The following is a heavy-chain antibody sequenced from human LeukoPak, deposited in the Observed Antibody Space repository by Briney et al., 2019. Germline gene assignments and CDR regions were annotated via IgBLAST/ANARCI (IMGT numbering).Heavy chain of an antibody. CDR3: ARLRAVAEDAFDI. Sequence: GGSLRLSCAASGFTFSSYWMSWVRQAPGEGLEWVAKINQDGTEKAYVDSVRGRFTISRDNAKNSLFLQMNSLRAEDTAVYYCARLRAVAEDAFDIWGQGTMVTVSS. D-gene: IGHD6-13*01. J-gene: IGHJ3*02. CDR1: GFTFSSYW. CDR2: INQDGTEK. V-gene: IGHV3-7*03.